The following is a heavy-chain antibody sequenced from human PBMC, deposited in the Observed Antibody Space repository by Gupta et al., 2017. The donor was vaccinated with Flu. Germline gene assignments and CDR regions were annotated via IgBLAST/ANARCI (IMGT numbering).Heavy chain of an antibody. V-gene: IGHV3-30-3*01. CDR3: ANVGGSAEGY. J-gene: IGHJ4*02. CDR2: ISYDGSNK. Sequence: QVHLVESGGGVVQPGRSLRLSCAASGFTFITYAMHWVRQAPGKGLEWVAAISYDGSNKYYADSVRGRFTISRDNSKNTLYLQMNSLRPEDTAVYYCANVGGSAEGYWGQGTLVTVSS. D-gene: IGHD6-25*01. CDR1: GFTFITYA.